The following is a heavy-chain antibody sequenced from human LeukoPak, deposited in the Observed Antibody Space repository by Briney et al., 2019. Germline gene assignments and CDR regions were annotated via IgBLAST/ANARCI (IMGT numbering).Heavy chain of an antibody. Sequence: SGGSLRLSCAASGSTFSSYAMSWVRQAPGKGLEWVSAISGSGGSTYYADSVKGRFTISRDNSKNTLYLQMNSLRAEDTAVYYCARGGTVADPFDYWGQGTLVTVSS. CDR3: ARGGTVADPFDY. J-gene: IGHJ4*02. D-gene: IGHD6-19*01. V-gene: IGHV3-23*01. CDR2: ISGSGGST. CDR1: GSTFSSYA.